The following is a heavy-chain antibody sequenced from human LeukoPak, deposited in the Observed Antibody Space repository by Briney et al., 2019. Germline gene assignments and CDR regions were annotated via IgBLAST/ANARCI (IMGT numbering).Heavy chain of an antibody. Sequence: ASVKVSCTVSGYTLAELSMHWVRQAPGKGLEWMGGFDPEDGETIYAQKFQGRVTMTEDTSTDTAYMELSSLRSEDTAVYYCATGPSITMVRGVINPYYYYVMDVWGKGTTVTVSS. CDR2: FDPEDGET. D-gene: IGHD3-10*01. CDR3: ATGPSITMVRGVINPYYYYVMDV. CDR1: GYTLAELS. J-gene: IGHJ6*04. V-gene: IGHV1-24*01.